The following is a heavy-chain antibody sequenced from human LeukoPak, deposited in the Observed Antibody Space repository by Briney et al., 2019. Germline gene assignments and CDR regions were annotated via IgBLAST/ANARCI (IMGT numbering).Heavy chain of an antibody. J-gene: IGHJ4*02. V-gene: IGHV3-23*01. Sequence: PGGSLRLSCAASGFSLSTYWMSWVRQAPGKGLEWVSAISGNGGSTYYADSVKGRFTISRNNSKNTLYLQMNSLRAEDTALYYCAKDITPYCGGDCYPGPFDYWGQGTLVTVSS. D-gene: IGHD2-21*02. CDR2: ISGNGGST. CDR1: GFSLSTYW. CDR3: AKDITPYCGGDCYPGPFDY.